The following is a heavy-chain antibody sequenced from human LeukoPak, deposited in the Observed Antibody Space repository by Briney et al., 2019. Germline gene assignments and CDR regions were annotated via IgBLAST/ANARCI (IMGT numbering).Heavy chain of an antibody. CDR2: IRSKAYGGTT. CDR1: GFTFGDYA. D-gene: IGHD3-3*01. J-gene: IGHJ4*02. Sequence: GGSLRLSCTASGFTFGDYAMSWVRQAPGKGLEWVGFIRSKAYGGTTEYAASVKGRFTISRDDSKSIAYLQMNSLKTEDTAVYYCTRTSLTAWDDFWSGEKNFDYWGQGTLVTVSS. V-gene: IGHV3-49*04. CDR3: TRTSLTAWDDFWSGEKNFDY.